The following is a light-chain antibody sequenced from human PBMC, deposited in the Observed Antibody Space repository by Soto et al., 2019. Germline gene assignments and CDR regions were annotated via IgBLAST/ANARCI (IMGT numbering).Light chain of an antibody. CDR3: QSYDRSLSGTV. J-gene: IGLJ1*01. V-gene: IGLV1-40*01. CDR1: SSNSGAGYD. CDR2: GGS. Sequence: SVLTQPPSASGAPGQRVTISCTGSSSNSGAGYDVHWYQHQPGTAPKLLIYGGSSRPSGVPDRFSGSKSGTSASLAITGLQAEDEADYYCQSYDRSLSGTVFGTGTKVTVL.